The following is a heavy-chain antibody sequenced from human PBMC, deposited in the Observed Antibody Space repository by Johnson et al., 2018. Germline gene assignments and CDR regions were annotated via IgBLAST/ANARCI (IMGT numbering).Heavy chain of an antibody. CDR1: GFTFSSYG. D-gene: IGHD1-14*01. J-gene: IGHJ4*02. V-gene: IGHV3-30*18. CDR2: ISYDGSNK. Sequence: VQLVESGGGVVQPGRSLRLSCAASGFTFSSYGMHWVRQAPGKGLERVAVISYDGSNKYYADSVKGRFTISRDGSKNTLYLQLNSLSAEDTAIYYCAKEGSRRLYYFDYWGQGTLVTVSS. CDR3: AKEGSRRLYYFDY.